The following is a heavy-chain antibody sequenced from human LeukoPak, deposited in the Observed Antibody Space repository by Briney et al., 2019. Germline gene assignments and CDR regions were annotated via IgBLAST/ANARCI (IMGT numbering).Heavy chain of an antibody. Sequence: SETLSLTCTVSGGSISSHYWSWIRQPPGKGLEWIGYIYYSGSTNYNPSLKSRVTISVDTSKNQFSLKLSSVTAADSAVYYCARLTRLSTSPDRYYLDYWGQGTLVTVSS. J-gene: IGHJ4*02. CDR1: GGSISSHY. V-gene: IGHV4-59*08. D-gene: IGHD6-6*01. CDR2: IYYSGST. CDR3: ARLTRLSTSPDRYYLDY.